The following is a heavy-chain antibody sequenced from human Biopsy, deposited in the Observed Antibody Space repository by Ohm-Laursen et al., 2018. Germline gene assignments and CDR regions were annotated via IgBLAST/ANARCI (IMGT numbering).Heavy chain of an antibody. Sequence: VASVKVSCKASSYTFTDYNIHWMRQAPGQGLEWLGKINCKTGGTNYAQKFQGTVTMTRDTSISTAYLALGSLRSADTAIYYCARDPLNGHKHFDYWGQGSLVTVSS. J-gene: IGHJ4*02. CDR2: INCKTGGT. V-gene: IGHV1-2*02. CDR3: ARDPLNGHKHFDY. CDR1: SYTFTDYN. D-gene: IGHD2-8*01.